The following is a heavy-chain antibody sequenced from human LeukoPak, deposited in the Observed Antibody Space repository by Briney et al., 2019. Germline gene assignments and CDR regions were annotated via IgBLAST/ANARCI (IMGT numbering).Heavy chain of an antibody. V-gene: IGHV4-59*01. CDR2: IYYSGST. CDR3: ARHTPKRDPPLQQYYYYMDV. D-gene: IGHD1-1*01. Sequence: SETLSLTCTVSGGSISSYYWSWIRQPPGKGLEWIGYIYYSGSTNYNPSLKSRVTISVDTSKNQFSLKLSSVTAADTAVYYCARHTPKRDPPLQQYYYYMDVWGKGTTVTVSS. CDR1: GGSISSYY. J-gene: IGHJ6*03.